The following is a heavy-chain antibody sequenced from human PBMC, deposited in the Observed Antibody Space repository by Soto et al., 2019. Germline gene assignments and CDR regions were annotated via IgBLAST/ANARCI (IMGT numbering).Heavy chain of an antibody. V-gene: IGHV3-72*01. J-gene: IGHJ3*02. CDR1: GFTFSDHY. Sequence: GGSLRLSCAASGFTFSDHYMDWVRQAPGKGLEWVGRTRNKANSYTTEYAASVKGRFTISRDDSKNSLYLQMNSLKTEDTAVYYCARASAGDAFDIWGQGTMVTVSS. CDR2: TRNKANSYTT. D-gene: IGHD3-10*01. CDR3: ARASAGDAFDI.